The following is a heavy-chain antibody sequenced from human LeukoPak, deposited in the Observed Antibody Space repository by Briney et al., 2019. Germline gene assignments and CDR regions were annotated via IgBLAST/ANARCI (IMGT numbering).Heavy chain of an antibody. Sequence: PGGSLRLSCAVSGFTFSSYWMHWVRQAPGKGLEWVAVISYDGSNKYYADSVKGRFTISRDNSKNTLYLQMDSLRAEDTAVYYCAKLSSGYYYYGMDVWGQGTTVTVSS. CDR1: GFTFSSYW. D-gene: IGHD2/OR15-2a*01. J-gene: IGHJ6*02. CDR3: AKLSSGYYYYGMDV. V-gene: IGHV3-30*18. CDR2: ISYDGSNK.